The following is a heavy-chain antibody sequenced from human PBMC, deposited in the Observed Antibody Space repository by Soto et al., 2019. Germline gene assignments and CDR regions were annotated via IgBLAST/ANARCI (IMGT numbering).Heavy chain of an antibody. J-gene: IGHJ5*02. CDR1: GGTFSSYA. D-gene: IGHD2-2*01. Sequence: SVKVSCKASGGTFSSYAISWVRQAPGQGLEWMGGIIPIFGTANYAQKFQGGVTITADKSTSTAYMELSSLRSEDTAVYYCARNRLYQLLSNWFDPWGQGTLVTVSS. V-gene: IGHV1-69*06. CDR3: ARNRLYQLLSNWFDP. CDR2: IIPIFGTA.